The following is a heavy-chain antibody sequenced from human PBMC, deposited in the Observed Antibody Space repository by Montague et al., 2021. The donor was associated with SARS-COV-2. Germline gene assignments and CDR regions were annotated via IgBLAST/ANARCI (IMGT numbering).Heavy chain of an antibody. V-gene: IGHV2-5*01. Sequence: PALVTPTQTLTLTCTFSGFSLRSDAEGVAWIRQSPGQALEWLAVIYWNGDKRYSPSLQRRLTITKDTSENQVVLTMTNMDPVHTATYYCAHRGMIRGLIFDYWGQGTLVTVSS. CDR3: AHRGMIRGLIFDY. CDR1: GFSLRSDAEG. D-gene: IGHD3-10*01. CDR2: IYWNGDK. J-gene: IGHJ4*02.